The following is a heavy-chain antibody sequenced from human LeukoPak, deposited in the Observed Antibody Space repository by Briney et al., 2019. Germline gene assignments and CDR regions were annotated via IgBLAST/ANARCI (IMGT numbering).Heavy chain of an antibody. CDR2: TYYRSKWYN. D-gene: IGHD6-6*01. Sequence: SQTLSLTCAISGDSVSSNSAAWNWIRQSPSRGLEWLGRTYYRSKWYNDYAVSVKGRITINPDTSKNQFFLQLNSVTPEDTAVYYCARAGRRRDSSSSFDYWGQGTLVTVSS. V-gene: IGHV6-1*01. CDR3: ARAGRRRDSSSSFDY. CDR1: GDSVSSNSAA. J-gene: IGHJ4*02.